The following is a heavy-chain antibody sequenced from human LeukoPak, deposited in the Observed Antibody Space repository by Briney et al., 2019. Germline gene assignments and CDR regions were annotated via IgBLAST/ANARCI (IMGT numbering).Heavy chain of an antibody. J-gene: IGHJ4*02. Sequence: SETLSLTCAVYGGSFSGYYWSWIRQPPGKGLELIWEINHSGSTNYNPSLKSRVTISVDTSKNQCSLKLSSVTAADTAVYYCARHVRNCSGGSCYHFDYWGQGTLVTVSS. CDR3: ARHVRNCSGGSCYHFDY. CDR2: INHSGST. CDR1: GGSFSGYY. D-gene: IGHD2-15*01. V-gene: IGHV4-34*01.